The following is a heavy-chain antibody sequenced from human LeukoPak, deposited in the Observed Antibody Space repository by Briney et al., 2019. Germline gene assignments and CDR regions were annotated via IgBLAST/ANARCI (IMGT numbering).Heavy chain of an antibody. CDR2: IRYDGSNK. D-gene: IGHD2-15*01. Sequence: GGSLRLSCAASGFTFSIYGMHWVRQVPGKGLEWVAFIRYDGSNKYYADSVKGRFTISRDNSKNTLYLQMNSLRPEDTAVYYCAKDYHIVVVVAATKSDYYYMDVWGKGTTVTVSS. J-gene: IGHJ6*03. CDR3: AKDYHIVVVVAATKSDYYYMDV. CDR1: GFTFSIYG. V-gene: IGHV3-30*02.